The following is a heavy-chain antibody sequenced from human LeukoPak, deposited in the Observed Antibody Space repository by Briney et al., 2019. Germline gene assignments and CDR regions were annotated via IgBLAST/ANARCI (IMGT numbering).Heavy chain of an antibody. D-gene: IGHD4-23*01. CDR2: IYYSGST. CDR3: AREATVVTPGRSDVFDI. V-gene: IGHV4-59*11. Sequence: SETLSLTCTVSGGSISSHYWNWIRQPPGKGPEWIGYIYYSGSTNYNPSLKSRVTISVDTSKNQFSLKLSSVTAADTAVYHCAREATVVTPGRSDVFDIWGQGTMVTVSS. CDR1: GGSISSHY. J-gene: IGHJ3*02.